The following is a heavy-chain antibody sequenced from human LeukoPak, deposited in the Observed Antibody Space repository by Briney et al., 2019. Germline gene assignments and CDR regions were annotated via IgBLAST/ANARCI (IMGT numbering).Heavy chain of an antibody. CDR2: ISYDGSTK. D-gene: IGHD6-13*01. J-gene: IGHJ6*01. V-gene: IGHV3-30*18. Sequence: GGSLRLSCAASGFTFSSYGMHWVRQAPGKWLECVSFISYDGSTKYYADSVKGRFTISRDNSKSTLYLQMNSLRAEDTAVYYCAKEWQQLVPDDYYYYYGMDVWGEGTTVTVSS. CDR3: AKEWQQLVPDDYYYYYGMDV. CDR1: GFTFSSYG.